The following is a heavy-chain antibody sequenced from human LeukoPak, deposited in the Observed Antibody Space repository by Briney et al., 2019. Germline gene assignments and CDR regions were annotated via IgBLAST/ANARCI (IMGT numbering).Heavy chain of an antibody. CDR3: ARGLTVALYYYYGMDV. CDR2: IRNKANSNTT. CDR1: GFTFSGHY. D-gene: IGHD4-23*01. J-gene: IGHJ6*02. Sequence: GGSLRLSCAASGFTFSGHYMDWVRQAPGKGLEWVGRIRNKANSNTTEYAASVKGRFAISRDESKNSLYLQMNSLKTEDTAVYYCARGLTVALYYYYGMDVWGQGTTVTVSS. V-gene: IGHV3-72*01.